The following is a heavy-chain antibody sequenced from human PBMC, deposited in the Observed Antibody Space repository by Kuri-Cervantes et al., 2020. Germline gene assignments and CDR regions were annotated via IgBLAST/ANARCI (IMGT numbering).Heavy chain of an antibody. J-gene: IGHJ4*02. V-gene: IGHV4-38-2*01. Sequence: GSLRLSCAVSGYSISSGYYWGWIRQPPGKGLEWIGSIYYSGSTYYNPSLKSRVTISVDTSKNQFSLKLSSVTAADTAVYYCARLGGADYDFWSGYLYYFDYWGRGTLVTVSS. CDR2: IYYSGST. CDR3: ARLGGADYDFWSGYLYYFDY. CDR1: GYSISSGYY. D-gene: IGHD3-3*01.